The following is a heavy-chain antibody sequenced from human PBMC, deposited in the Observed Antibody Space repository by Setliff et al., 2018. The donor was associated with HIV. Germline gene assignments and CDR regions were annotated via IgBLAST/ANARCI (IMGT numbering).Heavy chain of an antibody. CDR2: VNPYSGNS. CDR1: GYTFATYD. D-gene: IGHD2-21*01. V-gene: IGHV1-8*02. J-gene: IGHJ4*02. CDR3: ARGYASGSGSYCYDY. Sequence: ASVKVSCKPSGYTFATYDINWVRQAAGQGLEWLGWVNPYSGNSGYAQKFHGRLTMTRDTSRGTAHMELRSLRSDDTAVYFCARGYASGSGSYCYDYWGQGTLVTVSS.